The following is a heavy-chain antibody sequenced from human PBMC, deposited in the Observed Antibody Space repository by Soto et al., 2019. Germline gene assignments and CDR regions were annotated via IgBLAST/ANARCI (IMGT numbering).Heavy chain of an antibody. Sequence: GASVKVSCKASGYTFTGYYMHWVRQAPGQGLEWMGWINPNSGGTNYAQKFQGWVTMTRDTSISTAYMELSRLRSDDTAVYYCARGSGSYYPANWFDPWGQGTLVTVSS. CDR1: GYTFTGYY. V-gene: IGHV1-2*04. D-gene: IGHD1-26*01. J-gene: IGHJ5*02. CDR3: ARGSGSYYPANWFDP. CDR2: INPNSGGT.